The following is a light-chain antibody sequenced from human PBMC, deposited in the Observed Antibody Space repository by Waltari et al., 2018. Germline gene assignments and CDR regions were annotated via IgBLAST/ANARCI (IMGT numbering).Light chain of an antibody. V-gene: IGLV2-14*03. CDR2: DVS. Sequence: QSALTQPASVSGSPGQSITLSCTGTSSDVGAYNYVTWYQQHPGKVPELNIYDVSYRPSGVSNRFSGSKSGNTASLTISGLQAEDEADYYCSSHATTSVIFGGGTKLTVL. J-gene: IGLJ2*01. CDR1: SSDVGAYNY. CDR3: SSHATTSVI.